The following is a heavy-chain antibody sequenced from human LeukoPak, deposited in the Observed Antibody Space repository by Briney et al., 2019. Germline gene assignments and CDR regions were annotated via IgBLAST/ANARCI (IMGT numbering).Heavy chain of an antibody. CDR2: INQNGNEK. CDR1: GFTFSSYW. V-gene: IGHV3-7*01. CDR3: AGGPGFLIDC. Sequence: GGSLRLSCAASGFTFSSYWMSWVRRAPGKGLEWIANINQNGNEKNYLDSMKGRLTISRDNANNLVFLQMNSLRIEDTAVYYCAGGPGFLIDCWGHGTLVAVSS. D-gene: IGHD3-3*01. J-gene: IGHJ4*01.